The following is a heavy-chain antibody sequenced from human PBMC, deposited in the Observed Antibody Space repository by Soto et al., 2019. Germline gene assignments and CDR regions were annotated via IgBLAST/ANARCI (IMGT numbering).Heavy chain of an antibody. Sequence: SQTLSLTCALSGDSVSSNSAAWNWIRQSPSRGLEWLGRTYYRSKWYNDYAVSVKSRITINPDTSKNQFSLQLNSVTPEDTAVYYCAREPLRRRLGYSGYEYFDYWGQGTLVTVSS. V-gene: IGHV6-1*01. CDR2: TYYRSKWYN. CDR1: GDSVSSNSAA. J-gene: IGHJ4*02. CDR3: AREPLRRRLGYSGYEYFDY. D-gene: IGHD5-12*01.